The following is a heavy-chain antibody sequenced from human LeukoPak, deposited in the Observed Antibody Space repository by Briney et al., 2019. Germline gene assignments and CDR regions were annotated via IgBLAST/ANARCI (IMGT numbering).Heavy chain of an antibody. CDR3: AREYCGGDCYANWFDP. J-gene: IGHJ5*02. CDR2: IYYSGST. D-gene: IGHD2-21*02. Sequence: SETLSLTCTVSGGSISSGGYYWSWIRQHPGKGLEWIGYIYYSGSTYYNPSLKSRVTISVDTSKNQFSLKLSSVTAADTAVYYCAREYCGGDCYANWFDPWGQGTLVTVCS. V-gene: IGHV4-31*03. CDR1: GGSISSGGYY.